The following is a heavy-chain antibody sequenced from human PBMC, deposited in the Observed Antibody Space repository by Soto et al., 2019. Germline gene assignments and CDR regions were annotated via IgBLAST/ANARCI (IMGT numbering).Heavy chain of an antibody. CDR1: GFTFSSYW. CDR2: IKSDGSDT. D-gene: IGHD4-17*01. CDR3: VRVAYGDLGG. V-gene: IGHV3-74*01. J-gene: IGHJ4*02. Sequence: EVQLVESGGGLVQPGGSLRLSCAASGFTFSSYWMHWVRQAPGKGLVWVSRIKSDGSDTGYADSVKGRFTISSDNAKNALYLQMSRLRAEDTSVCYCVRVAYGDLGGWGQGTLVTVSS.